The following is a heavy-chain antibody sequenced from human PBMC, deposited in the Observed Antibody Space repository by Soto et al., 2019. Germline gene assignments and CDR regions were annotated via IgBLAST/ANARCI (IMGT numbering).Heavy chain of an antibody. Sequence: QITLKESGPTLVKPTQTLTLTCNYSGFSLSSRGVGVGWIRQPPGKALEWLTLMYWDDAKEYSPSLRSRITIPKEPSKNPVGLKKTDMAPGEKAKYYFAQKGGGDRILDYWGQGTLVTVSS. CDR3: AQKGGGDRILDY. D-gene: IGHD3-16*01. J-gene: IGHJ4*02. CDR2: MYWDDAK. V-gene: IGHV2-5*02. CDR1: GFSLSSRGVG.